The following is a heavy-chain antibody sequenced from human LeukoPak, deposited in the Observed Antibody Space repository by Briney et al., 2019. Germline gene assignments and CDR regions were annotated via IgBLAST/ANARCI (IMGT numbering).Heavy chain of an antibody. CDR1: GGSFSGYY. CDR2: INHSGST. D-gene: IGHD3-22*01. CDR3: ARRGRGTYYYDSSGYYFSY. V-gene: IGHV4-34*01. J-gene: IGHJ4*02. Sequence: PSETLSLTCAVYGGSFSGYYWSWIRQPPGKGLEWIGEINHSGSTNYNPSLKSRVTISVDTSKNQFSLKLSSVTAADTAVYYCARRGRGTYYYDSSGYYFSYWGQGTLVTVSS.